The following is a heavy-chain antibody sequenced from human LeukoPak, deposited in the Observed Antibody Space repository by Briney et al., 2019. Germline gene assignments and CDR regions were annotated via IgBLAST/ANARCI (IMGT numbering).Heavy chain of an antibody. CDR1: GDSFSSYY. Sequence: SETLSLTCAVFGDSFSSYYLTWIRQPPGKGLEWIGEIDHSGTTNYNPSLKSRVTISVDTSKNQFSLKLSSVTAADTAVYYCARARHVLRFLEWSSDWFDPWGQGTLVTVSS. V-gene: IGHV4-34*01. J-gene: IGHJ5*02. CDR3: ARARHVLRFLEWSSDWFDP. CDR2: IDHSGTT. D-gene: IGHD3-3*01.